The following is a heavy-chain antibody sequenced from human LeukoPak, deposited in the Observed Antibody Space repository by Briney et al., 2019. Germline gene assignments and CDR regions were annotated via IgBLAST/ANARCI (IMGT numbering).Heavy chain of an antibody. D-gene: IGHD3-10*01. CDR1: GYSFSIYW. V-gene: IGHV5-51*01. Sequence: GEPLTISCKGSGYSFSIYWIAWVRQLPGNGLEWMGIIYPGDSDTTYSPSFQAQVTISADKSIISAYLQWSSLEASDADMCFSARRRSSTLIDYWGQGTLVTVSS. CDR2: IYPGDSDT. J-gene: IGHJ4*02. CDR3: ARRRSSTLIDY.